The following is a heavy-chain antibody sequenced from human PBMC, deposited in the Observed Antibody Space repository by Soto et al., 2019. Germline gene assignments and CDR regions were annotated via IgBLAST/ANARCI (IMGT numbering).Heavy chain of an antibody. CDR3: ARDLGVFGVVNYAFDI. D-gene: IGHD3-3*01. CDR1: GGSISSGGYY. J-gene: IGHJ3*02. CDR2: IYYSGST. V-gene: IGHV4-31*03. Sequence: QVQLQESGPGLVKPSQTLSLTCTVSGGSISSGGYYWSWIRQHPGKGLEWIGYIYYSGSTYYNPSLKSRVTISVDTSKNQFSLKLSSVTAADTAVYYCARDLGVFGVVNYAFDIWGQGTMVTVSS.